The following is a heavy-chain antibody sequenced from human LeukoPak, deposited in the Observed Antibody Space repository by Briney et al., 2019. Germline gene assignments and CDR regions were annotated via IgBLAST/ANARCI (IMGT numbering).Heavy chain of an antibody. CDR2: IYYSGST. CDR1: GGSISSYY. Sequence: SETLSLTCTVSGGSISSYYWSWIRQPPGKGLEWIGYIYYSGSTNYNPSLKSRVTISVDTSKNQFSLKLSSVTAADTAVYYCARDEGNSPFDYWGQGTLVTVSS. J-gene: IGHJ4*02. CDR3: ARDEGNSPFDY. V-gene: IGHV4-59*01. D-gene: IGHD1/OR15-1a*01.